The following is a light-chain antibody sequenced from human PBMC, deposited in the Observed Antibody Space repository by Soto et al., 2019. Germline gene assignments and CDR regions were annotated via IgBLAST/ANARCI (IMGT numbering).Light chain of an antibody. CDR3: AAWDDSLNGYV. CDR1: SGDVGRYNF. J-gene: IGLJ1*01. V-gene: IGLV2-8*01. Sequence: QSALTQPPSASGSLGQSVTISCTGTSGDVGRYNFVSWYQQQPGKAPKVIINEVSKRPSGVPDRFSGSKSGTSASLAISGLQSEDEADYYCAAWDDSLNGYVFGTGTKVTVL. CDR2: EVS.